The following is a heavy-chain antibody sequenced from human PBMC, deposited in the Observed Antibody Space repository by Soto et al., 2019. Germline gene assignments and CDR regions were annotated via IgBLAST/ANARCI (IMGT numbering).Heavy chain of an antibody. D-gene: IGHD3-10*01. V-gene: IGHV3-23*01. J-gene: IGHJ5*02. CDR2: ISGSGGST. CDR3: AKCVWFGECYNWFDP. CDR1: GFTFSSYA. Sequence: GGSLRLSCAASGFTFSSYAMSWVRQAPGKGLEWVSAISGSGGSTYYADSVKGRFTISRDNSKNTLYLQMNSLRAEDTAVYYCAKCVWFGECYNWFDPWGQGTLVTVSS.